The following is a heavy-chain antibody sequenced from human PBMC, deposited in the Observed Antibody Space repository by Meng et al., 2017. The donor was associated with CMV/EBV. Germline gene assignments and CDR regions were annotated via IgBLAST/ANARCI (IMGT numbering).Heavy chain of an antibody. V-gene: IGHV1-46*01. CDR3: ARGFSHSSGGPENFDY. Sequence: GESLKISCKASGYTFTSYYMHWVRQAPGQGLEWMGIINPSGGSTSYAQKFQGRVTMTRDTSTSTVYMELSSLRSEDTAVYYCARGFSHSSGGPENFDYWGRGTLVTVSS. CDR1: GYTFTSYY. J-gene: IGHJ4*02. D-gene: IGHD6-19*01. CDR2: INPSGGST.